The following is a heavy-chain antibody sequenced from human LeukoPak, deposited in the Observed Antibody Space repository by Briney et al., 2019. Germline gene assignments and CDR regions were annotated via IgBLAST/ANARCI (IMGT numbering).Heavy chain of an antibody. CDR2: INPKSGGT. Sequence: ASVKVSCKASGYTVTDYFMNWVRQAPGQGLEWMGWINPKSGGTNYAQKFEARVTMNRDTSISTAYMELSRLRFDDTAVYYCARSPDILTGEKFDYWGQGTLVTVSS. V-gene: IGHV1-2*02. CDR3: ARSPDILTGEKFDY. J-gene: IGHJ4*02. D-gene: IGHD3-9*01. CDR1: GYTVTDYF.